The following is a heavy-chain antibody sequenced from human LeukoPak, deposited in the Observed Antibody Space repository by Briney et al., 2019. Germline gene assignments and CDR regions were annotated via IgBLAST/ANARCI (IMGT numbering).Heavy chain of an antibody. CDR1: VYTFTNYY. J-gene: IGHJ4*02. Sequence: ASVKVSCKASVYTFTNYYMHWVRQAPGQGLEWVGMINPRGGSTIYAQNFQGRVTMTRDTSTSTVYMEVTSLRSEDTAVYYCARDYSGRSQALDYWGQGTLVTVSS. CDR2: INPRGGST. D-gene: IGHD6-19*01. CDR3: ARDYSGRSQALDY. V-gene: IGHV1-46*01.